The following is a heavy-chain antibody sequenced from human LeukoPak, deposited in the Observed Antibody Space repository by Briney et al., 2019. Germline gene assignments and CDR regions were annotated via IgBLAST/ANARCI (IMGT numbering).Heavy chain of an antibody. J-gene: IGHJ3*02. Sequence: SGTLSLTCAVSVGSISRMNWWGWVRQPPGKGLEWSGEMYHSGSTNYNPSLKSRVTISVDTSKHQLSLQLRSVAAADTAMYYCASLPPIRGVIPLDAFDIWGQGTMVTASS. CDR1: VGSISRMNW. CDR2: MYHSGST. CDR3: ASLPPIRGVIPLDAFDI. V-gene: IGHV4-4*02. D-gene: IGHD3-10*01.